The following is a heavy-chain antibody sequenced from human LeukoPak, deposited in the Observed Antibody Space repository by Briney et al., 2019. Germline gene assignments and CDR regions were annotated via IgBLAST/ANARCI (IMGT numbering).Heavy chain of an antibody. CDR3: ARDYGGSSPFDY. CDR2: INWNGGSR. D-gene: IGHD4-23*01. J-gene: IGHJ4*02. Sequence: PGGSLRLSCAASGFNFDDYVMTWVRQAPGKGLEWVSGINWNGGSRGYADSVKGRFTISRDNAKNSLYLHMNSLRAEDTAVYYCARDYGGSSPFDYWGQGTLVTVSS. CDR1: GFNFDDYV. V-gene: IGHV3-20*04.